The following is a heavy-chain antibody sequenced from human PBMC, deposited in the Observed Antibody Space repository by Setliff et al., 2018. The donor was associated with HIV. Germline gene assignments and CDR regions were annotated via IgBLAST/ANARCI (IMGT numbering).Heavy chain of an antibody. J-gene: IGHJ4*02. D-gene: IGHD2-8*01. V-gene: IGHV1-46*01. Sequence: ASVKVSCKASGYTFTSYYIHWVRQAPGQGLEWMGRINPSGGSTSYAQKFQGRVTMTRDTSTSTVYMELSSLRSEDTAMYYCARRGGNILYYWGQGTLVTVSS. CDR2: INPSGGST. CDR3: ARRGGNILYY. CDR1: GYTFTSYY.